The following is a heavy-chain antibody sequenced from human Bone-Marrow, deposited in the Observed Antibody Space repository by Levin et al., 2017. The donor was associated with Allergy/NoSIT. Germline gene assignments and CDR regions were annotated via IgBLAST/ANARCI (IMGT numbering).Heavy chain of an antibody. J-gene: IGHJ2*01. D-gene: IGHD6-19*01. V-gene: IGHV3-33*01. Sequence: PGESLKISCAASGFTFSSYGMHWVRQAPGKGLEWVAVIWYDGSNKYYADSVKGRFTISRDNSKNTLYLQMNSLRAEDTAVYYCARGIGLAPQGGGWYFDLWGRGTLVTVSS. CDR3: ARGIGLAPQGGGWYFDL. CDR1: GFTFSSYG. CDR2: IWYDGSNK.